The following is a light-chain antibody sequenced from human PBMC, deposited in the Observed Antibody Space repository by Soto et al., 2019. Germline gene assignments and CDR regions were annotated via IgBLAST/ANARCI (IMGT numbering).Light chain of an antibody. CDR3: QQYDNLSWK. V-gene: IGKV1-33*01. CDR1: QDISNY. J-gene: IGKJ1*01. Sequence: DIQMTQSPSSLSASVGDRVTITCQASQDISNYVNWYQQKPGKAPKLLIYDASNLEIGVPSRFSGSGSGTDFTFTISSLQSEDIATYYCQQYDNLSWKFGQGTKVDIK. CDR2: DAS.